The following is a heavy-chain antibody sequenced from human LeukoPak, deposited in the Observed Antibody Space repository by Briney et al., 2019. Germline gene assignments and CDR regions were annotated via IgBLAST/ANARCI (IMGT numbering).Heavy chain of an antibody. CDR2: IYHSGGT. CDR1: GYSISSGYY. J-gene: IGHJ3*02. Sequence: KTSETLSLTCTVSGYSISSGYYWGWIRQPPGKGLEWIGSIYHSGGTYYNPSLKSRVTISVDTSKNQFSLKLSSVTAADTAVYYCARVYYDSSGYPSEDAFDIWGQGTMVTVSS. V-gene: IGHV4-38-2*02. D-gene: IGHD3-22*01. CDR3: ARVYYDSSGYPSEDAFDI.